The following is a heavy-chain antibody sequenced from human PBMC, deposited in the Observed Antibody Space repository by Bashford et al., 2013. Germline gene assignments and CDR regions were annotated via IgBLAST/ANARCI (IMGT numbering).Heavy chain of an antibody. Sequence: SETLSLTCTVSGGSLSSGSCYWSWIRQHPGKGLEWIGYIYYSGSTYYNPSLKSRVSISVDTSKNQFSLKLSSVTAADTAVYYCARRPGFGGWFDPWGQGPWSPSPQ. CDR2: IYYSGST. D-gene: IGHD3-16*01. CDR1: GGSLSSGSCY. J-gene: IGHJ5*02. V-gene: IGHV4-31*03. CDR3: ARRPGFGGWFDP.